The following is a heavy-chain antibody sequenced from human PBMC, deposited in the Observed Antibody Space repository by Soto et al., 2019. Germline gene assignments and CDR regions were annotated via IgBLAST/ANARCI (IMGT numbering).Heavy chain of an antibody. Sequence: QVQLVQSGPEVKKPGASAKVSCKASGYIFSNYGINWMRQAPGQGLEWMGWISAYNGERKYAQKFQGGVSMTTDTSTNTAYLELGSLRSDDTAVYYCARASGTGVGTTSYWGQGTLVTFSS. CDR3: ARASGTGVGTTSY. D-gene: IGHD1-26*01. CDR1: GYIFSNYG. J-gene: IGHJ4*02. V-gene: IGHV1-18*01. CDR2: ISAYNGER.